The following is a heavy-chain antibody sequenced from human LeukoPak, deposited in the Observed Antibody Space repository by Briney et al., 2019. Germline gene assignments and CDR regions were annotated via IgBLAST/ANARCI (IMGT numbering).Heavy chain of an antibody. V-gene: IGHV3-30*18. CDR1: RFAFSTYG. J-gene: IGHJ6*02. CDR3: AKDKSIAARPLNYYYGMDV. Sequence: GGSLRLSCAASRFAFSTYGMHWVRQAPGKGLEWVAVISYDGSNKYYADSVKGRFTISRDNSKNTLYLEMSSLRAEDTAVYYCAKDKSIAARPLNYYYGMDVWGQGTTVTVSS. D-gene: IGHD6-6*01. CDR2: ISYDGSNK.